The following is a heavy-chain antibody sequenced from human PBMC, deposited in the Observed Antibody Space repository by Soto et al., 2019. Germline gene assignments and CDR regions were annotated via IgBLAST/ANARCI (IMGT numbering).Heavy chain of an antibody. D-gene: IGHD1-26*01. J-gene: IGHJ6*02. CDR2: ISSSSSYI. V-gene: IGHV3-21*01. CDR1: GFTFSSYS. Sequence: GGSLRLSCAASGFTFSSYSMNWVRQAPGKGLEWVSSISSSSSYIYYADSVKGRFTISRDNAKNSLYLQMNSLRAEDTAVYYCAIDRVGATTERWDYYYGMDVWGQGTTVTVSS. CDR3: AIDRVGATTERWDYYYGMDV.